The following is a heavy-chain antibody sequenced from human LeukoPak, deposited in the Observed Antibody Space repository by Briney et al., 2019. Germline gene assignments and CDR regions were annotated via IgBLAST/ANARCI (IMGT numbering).Heavy chain of an antibody. D-gene: IGHD3-10*01. V-gene: IGHV1-69*04. Sequence: GASVKVSCKASGGTFSSYAISWVRQAPGQGLEWMGRIIPILGIANYAQKFQGRVTITADKSTSTAYMELSSLRSEDTAVYYCARAPRSGSTYYYYGMDVWGQGTTVTVSS. CDR2: IIPILGIA. J-gene: IGHJ6*02. CDR3: ARAPRSGSTYYYYGMDV. CDR1: GGTFSSYA.